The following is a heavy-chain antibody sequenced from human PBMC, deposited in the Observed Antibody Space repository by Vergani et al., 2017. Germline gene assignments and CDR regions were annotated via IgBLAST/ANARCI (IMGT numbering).Heavy chain of an antibody. D-gene: IGHD6-6*01. Sequence: EVQLVESGGGLVQPGGSLRLSCAASGFTFSNYWMSWVRQAPGKGLEWVANIKQDESEKYYVDSVKGRFTISRDNAKNSLYLQMNSLRAEDTAVYYCARGGSSAYYFDYWGQGTLVTVSS. CDR3: ARGGSSAYYFDY. J-gene: IGHJ4*02. CDR2: IKQDESEK. CDR1: GFTFSNYW. V-gene: IGHV3-7*01.